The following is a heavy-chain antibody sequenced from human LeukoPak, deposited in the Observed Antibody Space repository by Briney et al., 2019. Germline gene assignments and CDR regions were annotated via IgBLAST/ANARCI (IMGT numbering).Heavy chain of an antibody. J-gene: IGHJ6*02. CDR3: ARNIGYCSGGSCYLEAYYGMGV. V-gene: IGHV3-33*01. CDR1: GFTFSSYG. CDR2: IWYDGSNK. Sequence: GRSLRLSCAASGFTFSSYGMHWVRQAPGKGLEWVAVIWYDGSNKCYADSVKGRFTISRDNSKNTLYLQMNSLRAEDTAVYYCARNIGYCSGGSCYLEAYYGMGVWGQGTTVTVSS. D-gene: IGHD2-15*01.